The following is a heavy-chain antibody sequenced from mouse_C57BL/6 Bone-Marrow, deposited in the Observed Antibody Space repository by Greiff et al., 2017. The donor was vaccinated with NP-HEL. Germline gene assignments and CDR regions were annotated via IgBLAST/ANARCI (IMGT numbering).Heavy chain of an antibody. Sequence: QVQLQQSGAELVMPGASVKLSCKASGYTFTSYWMHWVKQRPGQGLEWIGEIDPSDSDTNYNQKFKGKSTLTVDKSSSTAYMQLSSLTSEDSAVYYCARGGDYDYWGQGTTLTVSS. D-gene: IGHD2-4*01. CDR1: GYTFTSYW. CDR2: IDPSDSDT. J-gene: IGHJ2*01. CDR3: ARGGDYDY. V-gene: IGHV1-69*01.